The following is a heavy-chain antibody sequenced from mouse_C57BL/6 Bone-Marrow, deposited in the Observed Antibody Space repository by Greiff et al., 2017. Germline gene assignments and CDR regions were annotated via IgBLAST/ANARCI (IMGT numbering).Heavy chain of an antibody. CDR1: GYTFTSYW. CDR2: IAPSDSYT. Sequence: QVQLQQPGAELVKPGASVKLSCKASGYTFTSYWMQWVKQRPGQGLEWIGEIAPSDSYTNYNQKFKGKATLTVDTSSSTAYMQLSSLTAEDSAVYYCASQDNGRSYKEYFDYWGQGTTLTVSS. CDR3: ASQDNGRSYKEYFDY. J-gene: IGHJ2*01. V-gene: IGHV1-50*01. D-gene: IGHD1-1*01.